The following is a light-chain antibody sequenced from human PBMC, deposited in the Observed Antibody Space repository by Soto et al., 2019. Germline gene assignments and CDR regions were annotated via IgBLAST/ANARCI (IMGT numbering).Light chain of an antibody. CDR2: AAS. CDR1: QSISSW. Sequence: DIQMTQSPSTLSASVGDRVTITCRASQSISSWLAWYQHKPGKAPKLLIYAASILESGVPSRFSGSGSGTEFTLTINSLQPDDFATYYCQQYSTHFWTFGQGTKVDIK. V-gene: IGKV1-5*01. CDR3: QQYSTHFWT. J-gene: IGKJ2*01.